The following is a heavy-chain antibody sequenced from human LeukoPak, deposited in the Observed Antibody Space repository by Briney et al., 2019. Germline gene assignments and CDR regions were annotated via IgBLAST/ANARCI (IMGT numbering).Heavy chain of an antibody. J-gene: IGHJ6*03. D-gene: IGHD6-19*01. CDR1: GGSISSSSYY. CDR2: IYYSGST. CDR3: ARQPHSSGWYFGSEKYYYYYMDV. V-gene: IGHV4-39*01. Sequence: SETLSLTCTVSGGSISSSSYYWGWIRQPPGKGLEWIGSIYYSGSTYYNPSLKSRVTISVDTSKNQFSLKLSSVTAADTAVYYCARQPHSSGWYFGSEKYYYYYMDVWGKGTTVTISS.